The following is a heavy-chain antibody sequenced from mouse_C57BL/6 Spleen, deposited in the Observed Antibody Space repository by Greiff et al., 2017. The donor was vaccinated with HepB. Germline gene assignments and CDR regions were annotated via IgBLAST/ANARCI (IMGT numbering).Heavy chain of an antibody. V-gene: IGHV1-82*01. CDR2: IYPGDGDT. J-gene: IGHJ4*01. CDR3: ARGGGNWDVNYAMDY. CDR1: GYAFSSSW. Sequence: QVQLQQSGPELVKPGASVKISCKASGYAFSSSWMNWVKQRPGKGLEWIGRIYPGDGDTNYNGKFKGKATLTADKSSSTAYMQLSSLTSEDSAVYFCARGGGNWDVNYAMDYWGQGTSVTVSS. D-gene: IGHD4-1*01.